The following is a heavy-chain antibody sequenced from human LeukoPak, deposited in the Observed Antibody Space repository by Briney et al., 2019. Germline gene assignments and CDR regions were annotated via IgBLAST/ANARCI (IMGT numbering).Heavy chain of an antibody. D-gene: IGHD1-1*01. Sequence: ASAKVSCKASGYTFTTYGVAWVRQAPGQGLEWMGWISARNGETNYPQRLQGRVTLTTDTSTSTAYMELRSLTSDDTAVYYCARDGVNWNDFDCWGQGTLVTVSS. J-gene: IGHJ4*02. CDR2: ISARNGET. V-gene: IGHV1-18*01. CDR1: GYTFTTYG. CDR3: ARDGVNWNDFDC.